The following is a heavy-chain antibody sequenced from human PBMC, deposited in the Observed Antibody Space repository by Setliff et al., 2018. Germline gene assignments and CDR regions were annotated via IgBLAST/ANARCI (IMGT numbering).Heavy chain of an antibody. J-gene: IGHJ5*02. CDR1: GFTFSSYW. CDR3: ARDRGGTNPWFDP. CDR2: INNDGSSG. Sequence: LRLSCAASGFTFSSYWMHWVSQVPGKGLVWVSRINNDGSSGDYADSVKGRFTISRDNAKNTVYLQMNSLRAEDTAVYYCARDRGGTNPWFDPWGQGTLVTVSS. D-gene: IGHD3-10*01. V-gene: IGHV3-74*01.